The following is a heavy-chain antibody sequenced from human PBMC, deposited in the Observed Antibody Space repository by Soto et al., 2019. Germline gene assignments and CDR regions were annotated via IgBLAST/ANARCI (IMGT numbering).Heavy chain of an antibody. D-gene: IGHD2-15*01. CDR1: GYTFTSYA. CDR3: ARGPGGPDGPGDY. V-gene: IGHV1-3*01. Sequence: QVQLVQSGAEVKKPGASVKVSCKASGYTFTSYAMHWVRQAPGQRLEWMGWINAGNGNTKYSQKFQGRVTITGDTSASTAYMELSSLRSEDTAVYYCARGPGGPDGPGDYWGQGTLVTVSS. J-gene: IGHJ4*02. CDR2: INAGNGNT.